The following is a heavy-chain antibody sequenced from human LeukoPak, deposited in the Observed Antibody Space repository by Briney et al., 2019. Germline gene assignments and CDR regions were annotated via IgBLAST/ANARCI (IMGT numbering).Heavy chain of an antibody. Sequence: PGGSLRLSCVASGFIFSDFYMSWIRQAPGKGLEWVSYISSSGTTIYYADSVKGRFTISRDNAKNSLYLQMSSLRAEDTAMYYCARGYSYGYYWGQGTLVTVSS. D-gene: IGHD5-18*01. V-gene: IGHV3-11*01. CDR3: ARGYSYGYY. CDR1: GFIFSDFY. CDR2: ISSSGTTI. J-gene: IGHJ4*02.